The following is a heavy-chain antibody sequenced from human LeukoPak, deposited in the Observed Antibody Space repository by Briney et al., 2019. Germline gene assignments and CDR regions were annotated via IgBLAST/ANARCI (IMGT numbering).Heavy chain of an antibody. D-gene: IGHD1-26*01. CDR1: GFTFSSYS. CDR2: ISSSSSYI. CDR3: ARDFGGSYSYFDY. J-gene: IGHJ4*02. Sequence: GRSLRLSCAASGFTFSSYSMNWVRQAPGKGLEWVSSISSSSSYIYYADSVKGRFTISRDNAKNSLYLQMNSLRAEDTAVYYCARDFGGSYSYFDYWGQGTLVTVSS. V-gene: IGHV3-21*01.